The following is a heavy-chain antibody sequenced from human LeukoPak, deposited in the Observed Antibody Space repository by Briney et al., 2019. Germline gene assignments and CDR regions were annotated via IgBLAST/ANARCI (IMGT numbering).Heavy chain of an antibody. CDR3: AKDGAVDTAMVTPYYFDY. Sequence: AGGSLRLSCAASGFTFSSYAMSWVRQAPGKGLEWVSAISGSGGSTYYADSVKDRFTISRDNSKNTLYLQMNSLRAEDTAVYYCAKDGAVDTAMVTPYYFDYWGQGTLVTVSS. D-gene: IGHD5-18*01. J-gene: IGHJ4*02. V-gene: IGHV3-23*01. CDR1: GFTFSSYA. CDR2: ISGSGGST.